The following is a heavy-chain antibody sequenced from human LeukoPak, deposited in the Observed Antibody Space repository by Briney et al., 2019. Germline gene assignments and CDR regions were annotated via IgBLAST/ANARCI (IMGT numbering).Heavy chain of an antibody. V-gene: IGHV1-69*13. J-gene: IGHJ4*02. CDR3: ASAYYYDSSGYRSDY. Sequence: SVKVSCKASGGTFSSYAISWVRQAPGQGLEWMRGIIPIFGTANYAQKFQGRVTITADESTSTAYMELSSPRSEDTAVYYCASAYYYDSSGYRSDYWGQGTLVTVSS. CDR2: IIPIFGTA. CDR1: GGTFSSYA. D-gene: IGHD3-22*01.